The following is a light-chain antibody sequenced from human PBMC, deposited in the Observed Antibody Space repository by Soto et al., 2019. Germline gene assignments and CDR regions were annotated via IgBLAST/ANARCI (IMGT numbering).Light chain of an antibody. V-gene: IGKV3-20*01. CDR3: QQYSNSPPEFT. CDR2: GAS. Sequence: EIVLTQSPGTLSVSPGERVTLSCRASQSVSSNYLAWYQQRPGQAPRLLIFGASYRATGIPDRFSGSGSGTDFTLTICRLEPEDFAVYYCQQYSNSPPEFTFGPGTKVDSK. J-gene: IGKJ3*01. CDR1: QSVSSNY.